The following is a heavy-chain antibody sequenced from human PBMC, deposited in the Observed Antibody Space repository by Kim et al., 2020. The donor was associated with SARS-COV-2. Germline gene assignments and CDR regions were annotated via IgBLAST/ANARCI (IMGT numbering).Heavy chain of an antibody. CDR3: ARWVHSSRIFDY. D-gene: IGHD6-6*01. Sequence: SQTLSLTCAISGDSVSSNSAAWNWLRQSPSRGLEWLGRTFYGSKWNNDYAVPLKSRIIINPDTSGNQFSLQLNSVTPEDTAVYFCARWVHSSRIFDYWGQGTLVTVSS. J-gene: IGHJ4*02. V-gene: IGHV6-1*01. CDR1: GDSVSSNSAA. CDR2: TFYGSKWNN.